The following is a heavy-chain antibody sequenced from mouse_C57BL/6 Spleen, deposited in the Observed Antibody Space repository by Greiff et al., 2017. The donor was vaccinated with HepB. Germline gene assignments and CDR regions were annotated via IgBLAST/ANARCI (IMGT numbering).Heavy chain of an antibody. CDR1: GFTFSSYA. V-gene: IGHV5-4*01. CDR3: ARDNDGEAMDY. J-gene: IGHJ4*01. CDR2: ISDGGSYT. D-gene: IGHD2-12*01. Sequence: VQLKESGGGLVKPGGSLKLSCAASGFTFSSYAMSWVRQTPEKRLEWVATISDGGSYTYYPDNVKGRFTISRDNAKNNLYLQMSHLKSEDTAMYYCARDNDGEAMDYWGQGTSVTVSS.